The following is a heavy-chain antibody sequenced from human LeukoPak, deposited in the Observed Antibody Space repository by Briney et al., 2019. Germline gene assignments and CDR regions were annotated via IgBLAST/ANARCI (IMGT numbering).Heavy chain of an antibody. J-gene: IGHJ4*02. CDR3: ARDRAGDYGGYVDY. Sequence: GGSLRLSCAASGFTFSSYWMSWVRQAPGKGLEWVANIKQDGSEKYYVDSVKGRFTISRDNAKNSLYLQMNGLRAEDTAVYYCARDRAGDYGGYVDYWGQGTLVTVSS. CDR2: IKQDGSEK. V-gene: IGHV3-7*03. D-gene: IGHD4-23*01. CDR1: GFTFSSYW.